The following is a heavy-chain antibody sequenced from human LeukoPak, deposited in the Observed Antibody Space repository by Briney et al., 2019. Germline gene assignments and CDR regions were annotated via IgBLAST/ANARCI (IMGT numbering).Heavy chain of an antibody. CDR3: AKVSGRYPQYYYGMDV. CDR1: GFTVSSNY. Sequence: GGSLRLSCAASGFTVSSNYMSWVRQAPGKGLEWVSVIYSGGSTYYADSVKGRFTISRDNSKNTLYLQMNSLRAEDTAVYYCAKVSGRYPQYYYGMDVWGQGTTVTVSS. J-gene: IGHJ6*02. CDR2: IYSGGST. V-gene: IGHV3-53*01. D-gene: IGHD2-2*02.